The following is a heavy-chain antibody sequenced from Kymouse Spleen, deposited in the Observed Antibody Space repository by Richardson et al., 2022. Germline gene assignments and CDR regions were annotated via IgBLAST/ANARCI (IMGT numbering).Heavy chain of an antibody. V-gene: IGHV3-33*01. CDR3: ARRYNWNYFDY. CDR2: IWYDGSNK. D-gene: IGHD1-20*01,IGHD1-7*01. J-gene: IGHJ4*02. CDR1: GFTFSSYG. Sequence: QVQLVESGGGVVQPGRSLRLSCAASGFTFSSYGMHWVRQAPGKGLEWVAVIWYDGSNKYYADSVKGRFTISRDNSKNTLYLQMNSLRAEDTAVYYCARRYNWNYFDYWGQGTLVTVSS.